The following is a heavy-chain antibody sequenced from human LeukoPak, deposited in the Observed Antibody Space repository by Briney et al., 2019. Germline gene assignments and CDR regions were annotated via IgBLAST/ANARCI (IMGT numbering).Heavy chain of an antibody. J-gene: IGHJ5*02. V-gene: IGHV4-4*07. CDR2: IKTSGST. CDR3: ARDRRYYGSGSYARWFDP. CDR1: GGSISTYY. Sequence: PSETLSLTCTVSGGSISTYYWSWIRQPVGKGLEWIGHIKTSGSTHYNPSLRSRITMSVDTSKNQFSLKLNSVTAADTAVYYCARDRRYYGSGSYARWFDPWGQGTLVTVSS. D-gene: IGHD3-10*01.